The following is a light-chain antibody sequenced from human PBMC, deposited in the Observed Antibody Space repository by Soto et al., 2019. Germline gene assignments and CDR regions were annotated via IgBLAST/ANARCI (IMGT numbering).Light chain of an antibody. CDR1: QSLVYSDGNTY. V-gene: IGKV2-24*01. Sequence: DIVLTQTPLSSPVTLGQLASISCRSSQSLVYSDGNTYLSWLQQRPGQPPILLIYQVSNRFSGVPDRINGSGAGTAFPLKISRVEAEDVGVYYCLLFSQFPRTFGQGTKVEIK. CDR3: LLFSQFPRT. CDR2: QVS. J-gene: IGKJ1*01.